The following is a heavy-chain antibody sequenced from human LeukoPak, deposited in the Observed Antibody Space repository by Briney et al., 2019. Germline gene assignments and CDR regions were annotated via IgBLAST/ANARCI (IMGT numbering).Heavy chain of an antibody. CDR1: GGSISSYY. V-gene: IGHV4-59*01. D-gene: IGHD3-22*01. CDR2: IYYSGST. CDR3: ARVRYYYGSSGYYHAFDI. Sequence: SETLSLTCTVSGGSISSYYWSWIRQPPGKGLEWIGYIYYSGSTNYNPSLKSRVTISVDTSKNQFSLKLSSVTAADTAVYYCARVRYYYGSSGYYHAFDIWGQGTMVTVS. J-gene: IGHJ3*02.